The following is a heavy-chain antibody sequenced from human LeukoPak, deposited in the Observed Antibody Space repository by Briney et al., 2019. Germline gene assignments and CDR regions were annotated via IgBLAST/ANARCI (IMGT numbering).Heavy chain of an antibody. CDR3: SKDRGGTLGDYFDF. J-gene: IGHJ4*02. Sequence: GGSLRLSCAVSGFTFSSYAMSWVRQAPGKGLEWVSAIGGSGDTTHYADSVKGRFTIARDNSKNTLYLQMNCLRAEDTAVYYCSKDRGGTLGDYFDFWGQGTLVTVSS. CDR2: IGGSGDTT. CDR1: GFTFSSYA. D-gene: IGHD3-10*01. V-gene: IGHV3-23*01.